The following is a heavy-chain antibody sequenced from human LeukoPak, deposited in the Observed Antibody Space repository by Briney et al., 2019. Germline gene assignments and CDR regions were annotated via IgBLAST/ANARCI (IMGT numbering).Heavy chain of an antibody. V-gene: IGHV3-30-3*01. Sequence: PGGSLRLSCAASGFTFSSYAMHWVRQAPGKGLEWVAVISYDGSNKYYADSVKGRFTISRDNSKNTLYLQVNSLRAEDTAVYYCARGHFAFDYWGQGTLVTVSS. J-gene: IGHJ4*02. CDR3: ARGHFAFDY. CDR2: ISYDGSNK. CDR1: GFTFSSYA.